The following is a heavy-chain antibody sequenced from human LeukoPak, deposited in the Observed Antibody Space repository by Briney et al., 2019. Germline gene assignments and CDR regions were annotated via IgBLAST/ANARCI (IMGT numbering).Heavy chain of an antibody. Sequence: PSETLSLTCTVSSGSISSGGYYWSWIRQPPGKGLEWIGYIYHSGSTYYNPSLKSRVTISVDRSKNQFSLKLSSVTAADTAVYYCARDRIYGSGSSPHCWGQGTLVTVSS. V-gene: IGHV4-30-2*01. CDR3: ARDRIYGSGSSPHC. D-gene: IGHD3-10*01. CDR2: IYHSGST. J-gene: IGHJ4*02. CDR1: SGSISSGGYY.